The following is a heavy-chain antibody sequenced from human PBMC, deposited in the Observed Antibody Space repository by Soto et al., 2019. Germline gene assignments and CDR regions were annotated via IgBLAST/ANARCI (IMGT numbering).Heavy chain of an antibody. V-gene: IGHV4-59*01. Sequence: PSETLSLTCTVSGGSISSYYWSWIRQPPGKGLEWIGYIYYSGSNNYNPSLKSRVTISVDTYKNQFSLKLSSVTAADTAVYYCARVGQQLVPSAFDIGGQGTMVTVSS. CDR3: ARVGQQLVPSAFDI. CDR2: IYYSGSN. J-gene: IGHJ3*02. D-gene: IGHD6-13*01. CDR1: GGSISSYY.